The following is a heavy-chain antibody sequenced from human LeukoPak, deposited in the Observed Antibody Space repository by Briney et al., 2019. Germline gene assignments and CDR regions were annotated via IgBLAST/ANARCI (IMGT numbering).Heavy chain of an antibody. D-gene: IGHD6-13*01. CDR1: GGSISSSSYY. V-gene: IGHV4-39*07. CDR3: ARAGAAAGTGGVMGPFDY. J-gene: IGHJ4*02. Sequence: PSETLSLTCTVSGGSISSSSYYWGWIRQPPGKGLEGIGSSYYSGSTYYNPSLKSRVTISVDTSKSQFSLKLSSVTAADTAVYYCARAGAAAGTGGVMGPFDYWGQGTLVTVSS. CDR2: SYYSGST.